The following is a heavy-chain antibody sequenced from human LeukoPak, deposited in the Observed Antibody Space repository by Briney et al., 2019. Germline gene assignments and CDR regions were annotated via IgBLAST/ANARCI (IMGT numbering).Heavy chain of an antibody. D-gene: IGHD3-3*01. CDR2: ISGSGGST. CDR1: GFTFSHFA. V-gene: IGHV3-23*01. Sequence: GGSLRLSCAASGFTFSHFAMHWVRQAPGKGLEWVSGISGSGGSTYYADSLKGRFIISRDSSNNTVFLQMNSLRAEDTAIYYCAKGTGVGGDDAFDFSGQGTMVTVSS. CDR3: AKGTGVGGDDAFDF. J-gene: IGHJ3*01.